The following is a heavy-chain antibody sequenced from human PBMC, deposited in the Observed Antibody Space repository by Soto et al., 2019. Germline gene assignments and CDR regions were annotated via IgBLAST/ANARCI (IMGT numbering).Heavy chain of an antibody. J-gene: IGHJ4*02. D-gene: IGHD5-18*01. Sequence: PGGSRRRSCAASGFTFHTYGMHRVRQAPGKGLEWVAVIWYDGSLKYYADSVKGRFTISRDNSKNTLYLQINSLRAEDTAVYYCARARGYTYGHPTYWGQGTLVPVSS. CDR2: IWYDGSLK. CDR1: GFTFHTYG. CDR3: ARARGYTYGHPTY. V-gene: IGHV3-33*01.